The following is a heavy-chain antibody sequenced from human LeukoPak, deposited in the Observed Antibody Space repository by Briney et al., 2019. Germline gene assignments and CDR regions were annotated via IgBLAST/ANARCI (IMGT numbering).Heavy chain of an antibody. CDR3: VRSGYDRAIDY. J-gene: IGHJ4*02. Sequence: SVNVSCKASGHTFTSYYMHLMRQAPGQGLELMGIINTSGGSTSYAQKFQGRVTMTRDTSTSTVYMELSSLRSEDTAVYYCVRSGYDRAIDYWGQGTLVTVSS. CDR2: INTSGGST. D-gene: IGHD5-12*01. CDR1: GHTFTSYY. V-gene: IGHV1-46*01.